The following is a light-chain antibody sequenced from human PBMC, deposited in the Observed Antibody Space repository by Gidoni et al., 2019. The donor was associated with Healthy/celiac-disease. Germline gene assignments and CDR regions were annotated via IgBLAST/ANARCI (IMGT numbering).Light chain of an antibody. CDR3: NSRDSSGNHVL. Sequence: SSELTQDPAVSVALGQTVRITCQGDSLRSYYASWYQQKPGQAPVLVIYGKTNRPSGIPDRFSGSSSGNTASLTITGAQAEDEADYYCNSRDSSGNHVLFGGGTKLTVL. CDR1: SLRSYY. CDR2: GKT. J-gene: IGLJ2*01. V-gene: IGLV3-19*01.